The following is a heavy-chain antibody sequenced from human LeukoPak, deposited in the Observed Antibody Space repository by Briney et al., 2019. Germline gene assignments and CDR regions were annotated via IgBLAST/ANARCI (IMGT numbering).Heavy chain of an antibody. CDR3: ATGGINHFDSSGYYNF. Sequence: SVKVSCKASGGTFSSYAISWVRQAPGQGLEWMGRIIPILGIANYAQKFQGSVTITADKSSSTAYMELSSLRSEDSAMYYCATGGINHFDSSGYYNFWGQGTLVTVSS. CDR2: IIPILGIA. J-gene: IGHJ4*02. V-gene: IGHV1-69*04. CDR1: GGTFSSYA. D-gene: IGHD3-22*01.